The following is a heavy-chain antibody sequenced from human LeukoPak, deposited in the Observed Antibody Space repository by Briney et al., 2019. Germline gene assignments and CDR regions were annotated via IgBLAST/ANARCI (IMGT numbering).Heavy chain of an antibody. CDR1: GFTFSNYA. Sequence: GGSLRLSCAASGFTFSNYAISWVRQAPGKGLEWVSALSGSGGNTYYADSVKGRFTISRDNSKNTLYLQMNGLRAEDTAVYYCAKSVHSTGWGVYYYYGLDVWGQGTTVTVSS. CDR2: LSGSGGNT. V-gene: IGHV3-23*01. CDR3: AKSVHSTGWGVYYYYGLDV. J-gene: IGHJ6*02. D-gene: IGHD2-2*01.